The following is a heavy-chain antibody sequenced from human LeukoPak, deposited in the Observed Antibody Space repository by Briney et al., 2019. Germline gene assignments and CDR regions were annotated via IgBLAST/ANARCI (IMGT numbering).Heavy chain of an antibody. J-gene: IGHJ4*02. V-gene: IGHV3-48*04. Sequence: GGSLRLSCAASGFTFSSYSMNWVRQAPGKGLEWVSYISSSSSTIYYADSVKGRFTISRDNAKTSLYLQMNSLRAEDTAVYYCARSPYCGGDCYFDYWGQGTLVTVSS. D-gene: IGHD2-21*01. CDR2: ISSSSSTI. CDR3: ARSPYCGGDCYFDY. CDR1: GFTFSSYS.